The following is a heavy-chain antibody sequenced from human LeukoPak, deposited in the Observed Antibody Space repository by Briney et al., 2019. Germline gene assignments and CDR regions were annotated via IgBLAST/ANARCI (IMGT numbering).Heavy chain of an antibody. CDR1: GFTFSSNA. J-gene: IGHJ4*02. CDR2: ISVSDGST. D-gene: IGHD2-21*02. CDR3: SKAMTASTYYFDS. V-gene: IGHV3-23*01. Sequence: PGGSLRLSCAASGFTFSSNAMNWGRQAPGKGLEWVSVISVSDGSTYYADSVKGRFTISRDNSKNTLYLQMNGLRAEDTAIYYCSKAMTASTYYFDSWGQGTLVTVSS.